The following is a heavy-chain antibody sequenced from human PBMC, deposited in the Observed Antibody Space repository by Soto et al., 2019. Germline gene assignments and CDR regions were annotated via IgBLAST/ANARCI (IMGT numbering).Heavy chain of an antibody. Sequence: GGSLRLSCAASGFTFSDYYMSWIRQAPGKGLEWVSYISGSGGSTYYADSVKGRFTISRDNSKNTLYLQMNSLRAEDTAVYYCAKALTEHQKYGDYALLYWFDPWGQGTLVTVSS. CDR2: ISGSGGST. V-gene: IGHV3-23*01. CDR1: GFTFSDYY. J-gene: IGHJ5*02. CDR3: AKALTEHQKYGDYALLYWFDP. D-gene: IGHD4-17*01.